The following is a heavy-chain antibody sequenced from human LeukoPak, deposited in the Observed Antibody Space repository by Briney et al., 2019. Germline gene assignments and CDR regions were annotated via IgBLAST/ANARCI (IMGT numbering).Heavy chain of an antibody. V-gene: IGHV3-48*03. Sequence: GSLRLSCVASGFTFSSYEMNWVGQAPGKGLEWVSYISSSGSTIYYADSVKGRFTISRDNAKNSLYLQMNSLRAEDTAVYYCAELGITMIGGVWGKGTTVTISS. CDR3: AELGITMIGGV. CDR2: ISSSGSTI. D-gene: IGHD3-10*02. J-gene: IGHJ6*04. CDR1: GFTFSSYE.